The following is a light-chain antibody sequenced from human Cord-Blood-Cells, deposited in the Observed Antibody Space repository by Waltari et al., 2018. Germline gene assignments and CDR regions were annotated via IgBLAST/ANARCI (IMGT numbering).Light chain of an antibody. J-gene: IGKJ2*01. Sequence: LKMTQSPSSLSASVGDRVTITCRASQSISSYLNWYQQKPGKAPKLLIYAASSLQSGVPSRFSGSGSGTDFTLTISSLQPEDFATYYCQQSYSTPPTFGQGTKLEIK. CDR3: QQSYSTPPT. CDR2: AAS. V-gene: IGKV1-39*01. CDR1: QSISSY.